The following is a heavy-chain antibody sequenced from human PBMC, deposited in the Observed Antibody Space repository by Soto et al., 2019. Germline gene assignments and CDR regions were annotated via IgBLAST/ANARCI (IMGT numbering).Heavy chain of an antibody. J-gene: IGHJ4*02. V-gene: IGHV3-23*01. CDR3: AKGRGSGLAWYFDN. CDR2: ISDTGAST. D-gene: IGHD6-19*01. Sequence: GGSLRLSCAASGFTFSSYGMHWVRQAPGKGLEWVASISDTGASTWYAESVRGRLSISRDNSKNTLYLQMSSLRGEDTAVYYCAKGRGSGLAWYFDNWGQGTLVTVSS. CDR1: GFTFSSYG.